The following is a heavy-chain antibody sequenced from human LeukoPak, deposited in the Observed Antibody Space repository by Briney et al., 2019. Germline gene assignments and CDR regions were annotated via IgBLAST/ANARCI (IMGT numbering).Heavy chain of an antibody. D-gene: IGHD5-18*01. V-gene: IGHV4-34*01. CDR2: INHSGST. Sequence: SETLSLTCAVYGGSFSGYYWSWIRQPPGKGLEWIGEINHSGSTNYNPSLKSRVTISVDTSKNQFSLKLSSVTAADTAVYYCARGVPAMVDAFDIWGQGTMVTVSS. CDR1: GGSFSGYY. J-gene: IGHJ3*02. CDR3: ARGVPAMVDAFDI.